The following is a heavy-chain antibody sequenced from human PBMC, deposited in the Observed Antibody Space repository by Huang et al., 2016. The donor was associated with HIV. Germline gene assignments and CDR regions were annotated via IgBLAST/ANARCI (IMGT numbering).Heavy chain of an antibody. CDR1: GFTFSNYA. CDR2: ISGSGGRT. CDR3: AEEVSGYSYGIDY. D-gene: IGHD5-18*01. V-gene: IGHV3-23*01. Sequence: EVQLLESGGGLVQPGGSLRLSCLASGFTFSNYAMSWVRQAPGKGLEWVAAISGSGGRTYYADSGKGRFTISRDNFKNTLYLQMNSLRAEDTAVYYCAEEVSGYSYGIDYWGQGTLVTVSS. J-gene: IGHJ4*02.